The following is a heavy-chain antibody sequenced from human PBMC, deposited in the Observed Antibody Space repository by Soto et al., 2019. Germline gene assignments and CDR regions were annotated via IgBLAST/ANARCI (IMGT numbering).Heavy chain of an antibody. V-gene: IGHV1-46*01. CDR1: GYTFTSYY. Sequence: ASVKVSCKASGYTFTSYYMHWVRQAPGQGLEWMGIINPSGGSTSYAQKFQGRVTMTRDTSTSTVYMELSSLRSEDTAVYYCARDGDIVVVVAATWLLRPNYYGMDVWGQGTTVTVSS. J-gene: IGHJ6*02. CDR3: ARDGDIVVVVAATWLLRPNYYGMDV. D-gene: IGHD2-15*01. CDR2: INPSGGST.